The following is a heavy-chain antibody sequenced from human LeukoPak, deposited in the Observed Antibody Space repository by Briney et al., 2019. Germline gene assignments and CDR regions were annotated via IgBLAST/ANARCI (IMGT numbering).Heavy chain of an antibody. CDR1: GVTSNY. Sequence: GGSLRLSCAASGVTSNYMSWVRQAPGKGLEWVSVIYNGGTTYYADSVKGRFTISRDNAKNSLYLQMNSLRAEDTAVYYCARDHRCSGGSCYLRFYYYYGMDVWGQGTTVTVSS. D-gene: IGHD2-15*01. CDR3: ARDHRCSGGSCYLRFYYYYGMDV. J-gene: IGHJ6*02. V-gene: IGHV3-53*01. CDR2: IYNGGTT.